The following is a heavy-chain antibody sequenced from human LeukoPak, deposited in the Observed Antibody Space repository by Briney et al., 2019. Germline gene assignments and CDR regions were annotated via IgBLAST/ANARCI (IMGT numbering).Heavy chain of an antibody. V-gene: IGHV1-24*01. Sequence: ASVKVSCKVSGYTLTELSMHWVRQAPGKGLEWMGGFDPEDGETIYAQKFQGRVTMTEDTSTDTAYMELSSLRSEDTAVYYCATVIGSGSYLSFDYWGQGTLVTVSS. CDR2: FDPEDGET. D-gene: IGHD1-26*01. J-gene: IGHJ4*02. CDR3: ATVIGSGSYLSFDY. CDR1: GYTLTELS.